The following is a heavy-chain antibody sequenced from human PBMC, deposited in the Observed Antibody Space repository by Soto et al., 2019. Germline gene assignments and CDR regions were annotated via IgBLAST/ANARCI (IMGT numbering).Heavy chain of an antibody. V-gene: IGHV3-30-3*01. D-gene: IGHD3-16*02. CDR1: GFSFSNYA. CDR2: ISYDGSNK. Sequence: QVQLVESGGGVVQPGRSLRLSCVASGFSFSNYAMHWVRQAPGKGLEWVAVISYDGSNKYYADSVKGRFTISRDNSKNTLYLQMNILRTEDTAVYYCATVRGYRQDFDAFDIWGQGTMVTVSS. CDR3: ATVRGYRQDFDAFDI. J-gene: IGHJ3*02.